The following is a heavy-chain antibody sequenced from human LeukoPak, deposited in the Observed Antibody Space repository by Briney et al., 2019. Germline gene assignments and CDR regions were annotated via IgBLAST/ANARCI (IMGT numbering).Heavy chain of an antibody. CDR2: ISSSSSYI. CDR3: ARELSSSSIALPSDY. J-gene: IGHJ4*02. D-gene: IGHD6-6*01. CDR1: GFTFSSYS. V-gene: IGHV3-21*01. Sequence: PGGSLRLSCAASGFTFSSYSMNWVRQAPGKGLEWVSSISSSSSYIYYADSVKCRFTISRDNAKNSLYLQMNSLRAEDTAVYYCARELSSSSIALPSDYWGQGTLVTVSS.